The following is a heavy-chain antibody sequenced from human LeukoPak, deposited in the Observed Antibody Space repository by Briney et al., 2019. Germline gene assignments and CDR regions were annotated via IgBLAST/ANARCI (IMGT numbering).Heavy chain of an antibody. V-gene: IGHV3-11*04. Sequence: GGSLRLSCAASGFTFSDYYKSWIGQAPGKGLEWVSYISSSGSTIYYADSVKGRFTISRDNAKNSLYLQMNSLRAEDTAVYYCARGGGMATISLGAFDIWGQGRMVTVSS. J-gene: IGHJ3*02. CDR3: ARGGGMATISLGAFDI. CDR2: ISSSGSTI. D-gene: IGHD5-24*01. CDR1: GFTFSDYY.